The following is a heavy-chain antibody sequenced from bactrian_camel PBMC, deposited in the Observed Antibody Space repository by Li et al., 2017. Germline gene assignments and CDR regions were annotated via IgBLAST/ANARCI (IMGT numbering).Heavy chain of an antibody. J-gene: IGHJ4*01. CDR2: IYLSLGTT. CDR1: RYTWSTFC. CDR3: AADVGSMSGNCQPNY. V-gene: IGHV3S25*01. D-gene: IGHD6*01. Sequence: GGGSVQAGGSLRLSCAASRYTWSTFCMGWFRQAPGKEREGVALIYLSLGTTYYADSVKGRFTISRDDAKNKMYLQMNNLQPEDTAMYYCAADVGSMSGNCQPNYWGQGTQVTVS.